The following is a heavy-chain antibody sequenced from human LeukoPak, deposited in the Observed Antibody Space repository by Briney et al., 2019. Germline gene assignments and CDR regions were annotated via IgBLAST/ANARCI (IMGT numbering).Heavy chain of an antibody. CDR1: GFTFSSYS. CDR2: ISSSGSTI. J-gene: IGHJ5*02. V-gene: IGHV3-48*04. CDR3: ARGGYSSGWYIDNWFDP. D-gene: IGHD6-19*01. Sequence: GGSLRLSCAASGFTFSSYSMNWVRQAPGKGLEWGSYISSSGSTIYYADSVKGRFTISRDNAKNSLYLQMNSLRAEDTAVYYCARGGYSSGWYIDNWFDPWGQGTLVTVSS.